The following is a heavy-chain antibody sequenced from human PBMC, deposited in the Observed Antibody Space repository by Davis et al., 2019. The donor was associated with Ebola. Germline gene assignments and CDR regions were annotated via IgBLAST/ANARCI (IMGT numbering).Heavy chain of an antibody. D-gene: IGHD3-3*01. CDR2: ISYDGSNK. CDR1: GITFSSYG. CDR3: AKGFNYDFWSGSNWFDP. Sequence: GESLKISCVASGITFSSYGMHWVRQAPGKGLEWVAVISYDGSNKYYADSVKGRFTISRDNSKNTLYLQMNSLRAEDTAVYYCAKGFNYDFWSGSNWFDPWGQGTLVTGSS. V-gene: IGHV3-30*18. J-gene: IGHJ5*02.